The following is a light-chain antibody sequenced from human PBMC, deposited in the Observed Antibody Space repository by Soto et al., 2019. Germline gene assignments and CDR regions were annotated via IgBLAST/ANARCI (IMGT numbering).Light chain of an antibody. CDR2: GAS. Sequence: EIVLTQSPATLSLSPGERATLSWMASQSVSSNLAWYQQKPGQAPRLLIYGASSRATGIPDRFSGSGSGTDVTLTISRLEPEDSAVYYCQQYVSIPLTFGGGTKVDIK. J-gene: IGKJ4*01. CDR3: QQYVSIPLT. CDR1: QSVSSN. V-gene: IGKV3-20*01.